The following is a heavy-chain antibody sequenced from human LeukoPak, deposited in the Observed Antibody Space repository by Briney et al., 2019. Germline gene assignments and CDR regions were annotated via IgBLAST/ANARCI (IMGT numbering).Heavy chain of an antibody. CDR3: ARDNYDSSGYSFDY. V-gene: IGHV4-59*01. CDR1: GGSISSYY. D-gene: IGHD3-22*01. J-gene: IGHJ4*02. Sequence: SETLSLTCTVSGGSISSYYWSWIRQPPGKGLEWIGYIYYSGSTNYNPSLKSRVTISVDMSKNQFSLKLSSVTAADTAVYYCARDNYDSSGYSFDYWGQGTLVTVSS. CDR2: IYYSGST.